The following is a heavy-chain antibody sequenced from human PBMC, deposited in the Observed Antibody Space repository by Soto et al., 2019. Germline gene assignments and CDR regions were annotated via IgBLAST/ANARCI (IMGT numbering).Heavy chain of an antibody. Sequence: SVKVSCKASGGTFSSYAISWVRQAPGQGLEWMGGIIPIFGTANYAQKFQGRVTITADESTSTAYMELSSLRSEDTAVYYCAKYSSSWYWFDPWGQGTLVTVSS. D-gene: IGHD6-13*01. V-gene: IGHV1-69*13. CDR1: GGTFSSYA. J-gene: IGHJ5*02. CDR3: AKYSSSWYWFDP. CDR2: IIPIFGTA.